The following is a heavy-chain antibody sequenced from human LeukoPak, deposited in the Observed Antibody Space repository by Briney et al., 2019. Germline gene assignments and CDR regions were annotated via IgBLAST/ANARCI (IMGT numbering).Heavy chain of an antibody. CDR2: ISSSGSTI. CDR1: GFTFSDYY. J-gene: IGHJ4*02. CDR3: ARSLYDFWSGSGGGFDY. V-gene: IGHV3-11*04. Sequence: GGSLRLSFAASGFTFSDYYMSWIRQAPGKGLEWVSSISSSGSTIYYADSVRGRFTISRDNAKNSLYLQMNSLRAEDTAVYYCARSLYDFWSGSGGGFDYWGQGTLVTVSS. D-gene: IGHD3-3*01.